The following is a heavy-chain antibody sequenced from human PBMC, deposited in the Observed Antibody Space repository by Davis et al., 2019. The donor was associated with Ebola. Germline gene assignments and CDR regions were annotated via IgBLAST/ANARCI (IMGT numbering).Heavy chain of an antibody. CDR3: AKWDGYGDY. CDR1: GFTFSSYA. Sequence: GESLKISCVASGFTFSSYAMSWVRQAPGKGLEWVSCISGSGGSTEYADSAKGRLTISRDNVKNTLYLQMNSLRAEDTAVYYCAKWDGYGDYWGQGTLVTVSS. V-gene: IGHV3-23*01. D-gene: IGHD5-24*01. J-gene: IGHJ4*02. CDR2: ISGSGGST.